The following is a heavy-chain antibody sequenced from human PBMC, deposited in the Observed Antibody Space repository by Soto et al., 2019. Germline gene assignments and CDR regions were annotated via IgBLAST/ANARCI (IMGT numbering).Heavy chain of an antibody. CDR1: GGSISSYY. CDR2: IYYSGST. J-gene: IGHJ4*02. Sequence: SETLSLTCTVSGGSISSYYWSWIRQPPGKGLEYIGYIYYSGSTNYNPSLKSRVTISVDTSKNQFSLKLSSVTAADTAVYYCARVRTMGATTFDYWGQGTLVTVSS. CDR3: ARVRTMGATTFDY. D-gene: IGHD1-26*01. V-gene: IGHV4-59*01.